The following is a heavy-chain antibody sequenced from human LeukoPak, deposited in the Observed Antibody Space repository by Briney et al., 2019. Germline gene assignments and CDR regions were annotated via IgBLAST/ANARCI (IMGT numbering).Heavy chain of an antibody. CDR3: ASGYSYGCFDY. CDR2: IYSGGST. D-gene: IGHD5-18*01. Sequence: PGGSLRLSCAASGFTVSSNYMSWVRQAPGGGLEWVSVIYSGGSTYYADSVKGRFTISRDNSKNTLYLQMNSLRAEDTAVYYCASGYSYGCFDYWGQGTLVTVSS. V-gene: IGHV3-53*01. CDR1: GFTVSSNY. J-gene: IGHJ4*02.